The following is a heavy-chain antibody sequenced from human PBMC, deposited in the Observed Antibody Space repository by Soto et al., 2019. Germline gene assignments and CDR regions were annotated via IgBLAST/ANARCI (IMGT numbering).Heavy chain of an antibody. J-gene: IGHJ3*02. Sequence: SETLSLTCTVSGGSVSSGSYYWSWIRQPPGKGLEWIGYIYYSGSTNYNPSLKSRVTISVDTSKNQFCLKLSSVTAADTAVYYCARDTAGGVVTAMRDAFDIWGQGTMVTVSS. V-gene: IGHV4-61*01. CDR3: ARDTAGGVVTAMRDAFDI. CDR1: GGSVSSGSYY. D-gene: IGHD2-21*02. CDR2: IYYSGST.